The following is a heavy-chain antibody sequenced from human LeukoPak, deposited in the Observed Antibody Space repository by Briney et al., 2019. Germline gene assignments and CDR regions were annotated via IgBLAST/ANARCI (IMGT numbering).Heavy chain of an antibody. D-gene: IGHD1-26*01. V-gene: IGHV4-39*07. CDR1: SGSISTSNYY. CDR3: ASAPLVGATTGWFDP. J-gene: IGHJ5*02. Sequence: PSETLSLTCTVSSGSISTSNYYWGWVRQPPGKALEWIGNIFYSGSTYYNPSLKSRVTISVDTSKNQISLKLSSVTAADTAVYYCASAPLVGATTGWFDPWGQGTLVTVSS. CDR2: IFYSGST.